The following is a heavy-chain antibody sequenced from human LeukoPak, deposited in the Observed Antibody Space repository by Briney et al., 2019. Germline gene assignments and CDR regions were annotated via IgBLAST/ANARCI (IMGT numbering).Heavy chain of an antibody. CDR1: GVSISTSICY. D-gene: IGHD3-22*01. Sequence: SETLSLTCTVSGVSISTSICYWGWIRQPPGKGLEWIGSIYYTGSTYYNPSLKKRVTISVDTSKNQLSLKLRSVTAADTAVYYCARQTTGGYSRSSGRFDYWGQGTLVTVSS. CDR3: ARQTTGGYSRSSGRFDY. J-gene: IGHJ4*02. V-gene: IGHV4-39*01. CDR2: IYYTGST.